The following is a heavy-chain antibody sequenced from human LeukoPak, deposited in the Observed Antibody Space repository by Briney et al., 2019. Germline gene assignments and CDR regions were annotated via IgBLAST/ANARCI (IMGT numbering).Heavy chain of an antibody. CDR1: GGTFSSYA. CDR3: ATLYYYDSSGLSDY. V-gene: IGHV1-69*13. CDR2: IIPIFGTA. Sequence: SVKVSCKASGGTFSSYAISWVRQAPGQGLEWMGGIIPIFGTANYAQKFQGRVTITADESTSTAYMELSSLRSEDTAVYYCATLYYYDSSGLSDYWGQGTLVTVSS. J-gene: IGHJ4*02. D-gene: IGHD3-22*01.